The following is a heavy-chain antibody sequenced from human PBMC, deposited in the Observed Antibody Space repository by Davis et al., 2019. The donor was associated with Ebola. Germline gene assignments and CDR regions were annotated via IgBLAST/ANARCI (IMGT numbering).Heavy chain of an antibody. D-gene: IGHD1-26*01. CDR3: ARVPSGSYWRYFDY. V-gene: IGHV3-74*01. Sequence: GESLKISCAASGFPFRSYWMHWVRQAPGKGLVWVSRINGDGSKIDYADSVKGRFTINRDNAKNTLDLQMNTLRAEDTAVYYCARVPSGSYWRYFDYWGQGTLVTVSS. J-gene: IGHJ4*02. CDR2: INGDGSKI. CDR1: GFPFRSYW.